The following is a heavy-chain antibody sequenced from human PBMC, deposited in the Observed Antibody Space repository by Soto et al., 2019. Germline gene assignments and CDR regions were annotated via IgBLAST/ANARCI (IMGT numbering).Heavy chain of an antibody. J-gene: IGHJ3*02. CDR1: GFTFSSYA. CDR2: ISGSGGST. CDR3: AKGANYDILTGPFDAFDI. V-gene: IGHV3-23*01. D-gene: IGHD3-9*01. Sequence: GGSLRLSCAASGFTFSSYAMSWVRQAPGKGLEWVSAISGSGGSTYYADSVKGRFTISRDNSKNTLYLQMNSLRAEDTAVYYCAKGANYDILTGPFDAFDIWGQGTMVTVS.